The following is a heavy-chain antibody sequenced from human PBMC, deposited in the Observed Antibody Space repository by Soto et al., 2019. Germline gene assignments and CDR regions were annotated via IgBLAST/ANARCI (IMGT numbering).Heavy chain of an antibody. V-gene: IGHV3-30-3*01. CDR2: ISYDGSNK. CDR3: AREQYGGNYFDY. CDR1: GFTFSSYA. J-gene: IGHJ4*02. Sequence: QVQLVESGGGVVQPGRSLRLSCAASGFTFSSYAMHWVRQAPGKELEWVAVISYDGSNKYYADSVKGRFTISRDNSKNTLYLQMNSLRAEDTAVYYCAREQYGGNYFDYWGQGTLVTVSS. D-gene: IGHD4-17*01.